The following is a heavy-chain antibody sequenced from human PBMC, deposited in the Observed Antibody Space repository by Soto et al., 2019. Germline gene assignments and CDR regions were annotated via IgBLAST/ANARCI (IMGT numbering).Heavy chain of an antibody. Sequence: PGGSLRLSCVASGYRFTSYAMAWVRQGPGMRLEWVSAIDGDGGTSFYADSVKGRFIISRDNSKNTLYLQMNSLRADDTAFYYCEKYYYEGGTFSIDNWGQGTLVTVSS. CDR1: GYRFTSYA. CDR2: IDGDGGTS. D-gene: IGHD3-22*01. J-gene: IGHJ4*02. V-gene: IGHV3-23*01. CDR3: EKYYYEGGTFSIDN.